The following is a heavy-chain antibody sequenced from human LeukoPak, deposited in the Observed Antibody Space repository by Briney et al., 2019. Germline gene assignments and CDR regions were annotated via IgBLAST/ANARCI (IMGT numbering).Heavy chain of an antibody. V-gene: IGHV3-30*04. CDR1: GFTFSSYA. D-gene: IGHD6-19*01. J-gene: IGHJ6*03. CDR3: ARKVAGQYYYYYYYMDV. CDR2: ISYDGSNK. Sequence: PGGSLRLSCAASGFTFSSYAMHWVRQAPGKGLEWVAVISYDGSNKYYADSVKGRFTISRDNSKNTLYLQMNSLRAEDTAVYYCARKVAGQYYYYYYYMDVWGKGTTVTVSS.